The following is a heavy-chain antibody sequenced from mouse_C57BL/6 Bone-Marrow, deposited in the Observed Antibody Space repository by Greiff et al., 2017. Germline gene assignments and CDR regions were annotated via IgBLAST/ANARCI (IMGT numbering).Heavy chain of an antibody. Sequence: QVQLQQPGAELVMPGASVKLSCKASGYTFTSYWMHWVKQRPGQGLEWIGEIDPSDSYTNYNQKFKGKSTLTVDKSSSTAYMQLSSLTSEDSAVYYCARPIYYYGSSFHWYFDVWGTGTTVTVSS. CDR2: IDPSDSYT. J-gene: IGHJ1*03. CDR1: GYTFTSYW. D-gene: IGHD1-1*01. CDR3: ARPIYYYGSSFHWYFDV. V-gene: IGHV1-69*01.